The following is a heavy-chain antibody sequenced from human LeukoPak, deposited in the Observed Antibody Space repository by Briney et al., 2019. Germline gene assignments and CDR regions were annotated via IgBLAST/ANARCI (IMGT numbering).Heavy chain of an antibody. D-gene: IGHD1-26*01. CDR3: ASRGYSGSEGVDY. J-gene: IGHJ4*02. Sequence: KPSETLSLTCTVSGGSISSGDYYWSWIRQPPGKGLEWIGYIYYSGSTYYNPSLKSRVTISVDTSKNQFSLKLSSVTAADTAVYYCASRGYSGSEGVDYWGQGTLVTVSS. CDR2: IYYSGST. V-gene: IGHV4-30-4*08. CDR1: GGSISSGDYY.